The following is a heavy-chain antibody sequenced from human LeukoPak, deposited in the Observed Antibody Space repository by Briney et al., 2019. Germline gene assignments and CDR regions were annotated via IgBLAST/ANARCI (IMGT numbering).Heavy chain of an antibody. Sequence: LPGGSLRLSCAASGFTFSSYAMSWVRQAPGKGLEWVSAISGSGGSTYYADSVKGRFTISRDNSKNTLYLQMNSLRAEDTAVYYCAKDNSIAVAGYDYWGQGTLVTVSS. CDR3: AKDNSIAVAGYDY. D-gene: IGHD6-19*01. J-gene: IGHJ4*02. CDR1: GFTFSSYA. CDR2: ISGSGGST. V-gene: IGHV3-23*01.